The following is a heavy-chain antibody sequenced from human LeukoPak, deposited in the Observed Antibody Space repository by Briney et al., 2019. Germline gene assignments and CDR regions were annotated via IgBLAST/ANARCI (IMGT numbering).Heavy chain of an antibody. D-gene: IGHD6-13*01. CDR3: AKVRYSSRGADP. CDR2: ISGSGGST. J-gene: IGHJ5*02. V-gene: IGHV3-23*01. Sequence: GGSLRLSCAASGFTFSSYAMSWVSQAPGKGLEWVSAISGSGGSTYYADSVKGRFAISRDNSKNTLYLQMNSLRAEDTAVYYCAKVRYSSRGADPWGQGTLVTVSS. CDR1: GFTFSSYA.